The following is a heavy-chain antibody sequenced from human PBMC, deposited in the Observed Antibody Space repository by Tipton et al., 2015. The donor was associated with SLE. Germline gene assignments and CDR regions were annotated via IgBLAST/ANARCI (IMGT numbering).Heavy chain of an antibody. CDR2: ISYSGDT. CDR3: GRQEWVTKPNGVDS. CDR1: DDSIRDYY. J-gene: IGHJ5*01. V-gene: IGHV4-59*08. Sequence: TLSLTCSVSDDSIRDYYFSWIRQPPGKGLEWIAYISYSGDTKYNPSLKSRVTISVDTSKNQFSLNWSSVTAADTAVYYCGRQEWVTKPNGVDSWGQGTLVTVSS. D-gene: IGHD2-8*01.